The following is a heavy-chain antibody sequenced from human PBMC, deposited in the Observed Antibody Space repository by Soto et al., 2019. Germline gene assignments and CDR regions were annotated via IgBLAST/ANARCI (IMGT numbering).Heavy chain of an antibody. Sequence: SETLSLTCTVSGGSISSYYWSWIRQPPGKGLEWTGCFYYSGSTNYNPSLKSRVTISVDTSKKQFSLKLSSVTAADTAVYYCARGGWKLFDYWGQGTLVTVSS. D-gene: IGHD6-19*01. CDR1: GGSISSYY. CDR2: FYYSGST. CDR3: ARGGWKLFDY. J-gene: IGHJ4*02. V-gene: IGHV4-59*01.